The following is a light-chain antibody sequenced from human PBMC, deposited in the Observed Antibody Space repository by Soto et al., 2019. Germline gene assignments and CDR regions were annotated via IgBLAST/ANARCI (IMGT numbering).Light chain of an antibody. CDR3: LLSYSGALYV. CDR2: DTS. Sequence: QSVVTQEPSLTVSPRRTVTLTCGSSTGAVTSGHYPYWFQQKPGQAPRTLIYDTSNKHSWTPARFSGSLLGGKAALTLSGAQPEDEAEYYCLLSYSGALYVFGTGTKLTVL. CDR1: TGAVTSGHY. V-gene: IGLV7-46*01. J-gene: IGLJ1*01.